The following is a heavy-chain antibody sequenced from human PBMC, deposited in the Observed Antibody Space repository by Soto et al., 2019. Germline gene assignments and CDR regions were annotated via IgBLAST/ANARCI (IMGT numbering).Heavy chain of an antibody. CDR3: ARVTRCSSTSCYPYYYYGMDV. J-gene: IGHJ6*02. CDR1: GGTFSSYA. D-gene: IGHD2-2*01. Sequence: SVKVSCKASGGTFSSYAISWVRQAPGQGLEWMGGIIPIFGTANYAQKFQGRVTVTADESTSTAYMELSSLRSEDTAVYYCARVTRCSSTSCYPYYYYGMDVWGQGTTVTVSS. V-gene: IGHV1-69*13. CDR2: IIPIFGTA.